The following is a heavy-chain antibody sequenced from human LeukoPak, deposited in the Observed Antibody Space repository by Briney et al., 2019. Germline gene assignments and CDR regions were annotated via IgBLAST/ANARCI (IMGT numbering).Heavy chain of an antibody. D-gene: IGHD3-3*01. CDR2: IIPIFGTA. CDR1: GGTFSSYA. V-gene: IGHV1-69*13. J-gene: IGHJ4*02. Sequence: ASVKVSCKASGGTFSSYAISWVRQAPGQGLEWMGGIIPIFGTANYAQKFQGRVTITADESTSIAYMELSSLRSEDTAVYYCARASDYDFWSGYFDYWGQGTLVTVSS. CDR3: ARASDYDFWSGYFDY.